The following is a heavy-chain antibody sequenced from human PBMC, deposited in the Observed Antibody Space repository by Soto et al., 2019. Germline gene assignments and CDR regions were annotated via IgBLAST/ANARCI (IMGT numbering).Heavy chain of an antibody. CDR3: AQADTSVVNFY. Sequence: GASVKVSCKASGYTFISYGISWVRQAPGQGLEWLGWISANNGNTKYAQSFQGRVSMSTDASTNTAYMELRSLTSDDTAVYYCAQADTSVVNFYWSQGTLVTVSS. V-gene: IGHV1-18*01. CDR2: ISANNGNT. CDR1: GYTFISYG. J-gene: IGHJ4*02. D-gene: IGHD5-18*01.